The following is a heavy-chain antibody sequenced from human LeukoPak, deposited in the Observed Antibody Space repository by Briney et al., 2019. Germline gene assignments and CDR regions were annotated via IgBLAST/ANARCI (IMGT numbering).Heavy chain of an antibody. J-gene: IGHJ4*02. CDR1: GFTFSSYA. CDR2: VKSKADGGTT. Sequence: GGSLRLSCAASGFTFSSYAMSWVRQAPGKGLEWVGRVKSKADGGTTDYAAPVEGRFTISRDDLENTLYLQMNSLKTEDTAVYYCTSDPRLGRYFDYWGQGTLVTVSS. D-gene: IGHD1-26*01. V-gene: IGHV3-15*01. CDR3: TSDPRLGRYFDY.